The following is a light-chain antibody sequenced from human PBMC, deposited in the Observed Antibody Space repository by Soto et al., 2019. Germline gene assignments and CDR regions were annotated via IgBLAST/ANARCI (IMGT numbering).Light chain of an antibody. V-gene: IGKV3-15*01. J-gene: IGKJ1*01. Sequence: EMVMTQSPGTLSVSPGERATLSCRASQSVRSNLAWFQQKPGQAPRLLVYGASYRAIGIPARFSGSGSGTEFSLTVSSLQSEDFAVYYCQQYNDWPWTFGQGTKVDIK. CDR1: QSVRSN. CDR2: GAS. CDR3: QQYNDWPWT.